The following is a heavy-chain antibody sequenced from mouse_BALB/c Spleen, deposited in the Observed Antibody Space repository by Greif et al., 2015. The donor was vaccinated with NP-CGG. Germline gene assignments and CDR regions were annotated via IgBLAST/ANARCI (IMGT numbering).Heavy chain of an antibody. Sequence: QVQLKQSGAELMKPGASVKISCKATGYTFSSYWIEWVKQRPGHGLEWIGEILPGSGSTNYNEKFKGKATFTADTSSNTAYMQLSSLTSEDSAVYYCARGRVYYGSSYDYAMDYWGQGTSVTVSS. V-gene: IGHV1-9*01. J-gene: IGHJ4*01. CDR3: ARGRVYYGSSYDYAMDY. CDR2: ILPGSGST. D-gene: IGHD1-1*01. CDR1: GYTFSSYW.